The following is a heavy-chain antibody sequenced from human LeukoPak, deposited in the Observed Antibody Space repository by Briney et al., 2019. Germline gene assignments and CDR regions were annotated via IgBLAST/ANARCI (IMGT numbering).Heavy chain of an antibody. CDR3: ARSTIFGVVIVDY. V-gene: IGHV1-3*01. CDR2: INAGNGNT. D-gene: IGHD3-3*01. CDR1: GYTLTNYA. Sequence: GASVKVSCKASGYTLTNYAMHWVRQAPGQRLEWMGWINAGNGNTKYSQKFQGRVTITRDTSASTAYMELSSLRSEDTAVYYCARSTIFGVVIVDYWGQGTLVTVSS. J-gene: IGHJ4*02.